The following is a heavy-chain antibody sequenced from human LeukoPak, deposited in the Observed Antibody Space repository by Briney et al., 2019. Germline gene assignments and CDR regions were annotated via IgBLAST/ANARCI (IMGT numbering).Heavy chain of an antibody. CDR1: GGSISSYY. Sequence: PSETLSLTCTVSGGSISSYYWSWIRQPPGKGLEWIGYIYYSGSTNYNPSLKSRVTISVDTSKNQFSLKLSSVAAADTAVYYCAGRRSGWYDYWGQGTLVTVSS. J-gene: IGHJ4*02. D-gene: IGHD6-19*01. CDR2: IYYSGST. CDR3: AGRRSGWYDY. V-gene: IGHV4-59*08.